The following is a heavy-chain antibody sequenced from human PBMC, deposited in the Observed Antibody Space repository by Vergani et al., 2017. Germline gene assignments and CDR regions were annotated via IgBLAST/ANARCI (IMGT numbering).Heavy chain of an antibody. D-gene: IGHD2-15*01. V-gene: IGHV1-18*01. CDR1: GYTFTSYG. CDR2: ISAYNGNT. Sequence: QVQLVQSGAEVKKPGASVKVSCKASGYTFTSYGISWVRQAPGQGLEWMGWISAYNGNTNYAQKLQGRVTMTTDTSTRTAYIELRSLRSDDTAVYYCARGKYCSGGSCSLYWYFDLWGRGTLVTVSS. CDR3: ARGKYCSGGSCSLYWYFDL. J-gene: IGHJ2*01.